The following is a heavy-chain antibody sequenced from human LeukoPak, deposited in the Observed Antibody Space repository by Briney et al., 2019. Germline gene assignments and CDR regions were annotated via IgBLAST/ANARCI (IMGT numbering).Heavy chain of an antibody. D-gene: IGHD6-19*01. Sequence: SETLSLTCTVSGVSTTNGIYYWAWIRQSPGKGLEWIGSVHNVGSTYYNLSLRSRVTMSIDTLKNQFSLRLNSVTAADTAVYYCARHAEYNSGWHFYLDHWGQGILVTVSS. CDR2: VHNVGST. V-gene: IGHV4-39*01. CDR3: ARHAEYNSGWHFYLDH. CDR1: GVSTTNGIYY. J-gene: IGHJ4*02.